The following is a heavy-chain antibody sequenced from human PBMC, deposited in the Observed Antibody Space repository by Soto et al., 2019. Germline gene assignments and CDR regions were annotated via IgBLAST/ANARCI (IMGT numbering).Heavy chain of an antibody. CDR3: ARAGGYDSSGYHFSY. J-gene: IGHJ4*02. Sequence: PGGSLRLSCAASGFTFSSYAMHWVRQAPGKGLEWVAVISYDGSNKYYADSVKGRFTISRDNSKNTLYLQMNSLRAEDTAVYYCARAGGYDSSGYHFSYWGQGTLVTVSS. D-gene: IGHD3-22*01. CDR2: ISYDGSNK. V-gene: IGHV3-30-3*01. CDR1: GFTFSSYA.